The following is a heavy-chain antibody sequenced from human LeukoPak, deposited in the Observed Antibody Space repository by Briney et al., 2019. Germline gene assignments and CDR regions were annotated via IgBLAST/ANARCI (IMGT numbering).Heavy chain of an antibody. CDR3: ATGRIAVAGTSGYYYYYMDV. D-gene: IGHD6-19*01. Sequence: ASVKVSCKASGYTFTSYYMHWVRQAPGQGLEWMGRINPNSGGTNYAQKFQGRVTMTRDTSMSTAYMEVSSLRSEDTAVYYCATGRIAVAGTSGYYYYYMDVWGKGTTVAISS. V-gene: IGHV1-46*01. CDR2: INPNSGGT. CDR1: GYTFTSYY. J-gene: IGHJ6*03.